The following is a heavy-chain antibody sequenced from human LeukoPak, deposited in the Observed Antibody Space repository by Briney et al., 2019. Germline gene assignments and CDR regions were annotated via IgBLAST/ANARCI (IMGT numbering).Heavy chain of an antibody. J-gene: IGHJ4*02. CDR3: AGDILTGYYHVFDY. Sequence: ASVKVSCKASGYTFTSYYMHWVRQAPGQGLEWMGWINPNSGGTNYAQKFQGRVTMTRDTSISTAYMELSRLRSDDTAVYYCAGDILTGYYHVFDYWGQGTLVTVSS. CDR2: INPNSGGT. V-gene: IGHV1-2*02. CDR1: GYTFTSYY. D-gene: IGHD3-9*01.